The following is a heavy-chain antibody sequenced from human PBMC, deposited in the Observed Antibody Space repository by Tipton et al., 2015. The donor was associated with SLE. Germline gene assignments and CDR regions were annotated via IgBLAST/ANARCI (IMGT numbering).Heavy chain of an antibody. V-gene: IGHV3-53*01. CDR1: GFSVSSNY. Sequence: SLRLSCVVSGFSVSSNYVGWIRQAPGKGLEWVSVVFNAGATYYADSVKGRFTMSRDNSMNTLSLQMNSLRAEDTAVYYCAGASWNYGFFDYWGQGTLVTVSS. J-gene: IGHJ4*02. D-gene: IGHD1-7*01. CDR2: VFNAGAT. CDR3: AGASWNYGFFDY.